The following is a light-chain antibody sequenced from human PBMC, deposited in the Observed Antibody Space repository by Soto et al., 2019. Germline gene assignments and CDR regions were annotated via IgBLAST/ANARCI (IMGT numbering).Light chain of an antibody. J-gene: IGKJ2*01. V-gene: IGKV3-20*01. CDR2: GTS. CDR1: QSVSSRD. Sequence: ENVLTQSPGTPSLSPGERATLSCRASQSVSSRDLAWYQQKPGLAPRLLIYGTSTRATGIPDRGRGRGPGTDFTLTISRLEPEDFAVYYCQQYGRSPLYTFGQGTRLEIK. CDR3: QQYGRSPLYT.